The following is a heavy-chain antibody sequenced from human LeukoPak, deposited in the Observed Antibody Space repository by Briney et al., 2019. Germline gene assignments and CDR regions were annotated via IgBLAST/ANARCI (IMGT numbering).Heavy chain of an antibody. J-gene: IGHJ4*02. CDR3: AVKGSYYDILTGYYMGSSFDY. CDR1: GGSISSSSYY. CDR2: IYYSGST. D-gene: IGHD3-9*01. V-gene: IGHV4-39*07. Sequence: PSETLSLTCTVSGGSISSSSYYWGWIRQPPGKGLEWIGSIYYSGSTYYNPSLKSRVTISVDTSKNQFSLKLSSVTAADTAVYYCAVKGSYYDILTGYYMGSSFDYWGQGTLVTVSS.